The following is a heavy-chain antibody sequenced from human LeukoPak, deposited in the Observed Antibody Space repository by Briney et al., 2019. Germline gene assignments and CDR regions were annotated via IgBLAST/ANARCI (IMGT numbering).Heavy chain of an antibody. Sequence: GGSLRLSCAASGFTVSSNYMSWVRQAPGKGLEWVSVIYSGGSTYYADSVKGRFTISRDNSKNTLYLQMNSLRAEDTAVYYCVGVRFLEWLSLDYWGQGTLVTVSS. CDR2: IYSGGST. D-gene: IGHD3-3*01. J-gene: IGHJ4*02. CDR1: GFTVSSNY. V-gene: IGHV3-66*01. CDR3: VGVRFLEWLSLDY.